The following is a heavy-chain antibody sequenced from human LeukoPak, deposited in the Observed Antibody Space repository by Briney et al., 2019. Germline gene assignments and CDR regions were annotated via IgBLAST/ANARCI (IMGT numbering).Heavy chain of an antibody. V-gene: IGHV1-2*02. CDR1: GYTFTGYY. Sequence: EGSLKVSCKASGYTFTGYYMHWVRQAPGQGLEWMGWIITNSGSTNYAQKFQGRVTMTRDTSISTSYMELSRLRSDDTAVYYCARDIVMVTFGFDPWGQGTLVAVRS. CDR2: IITNSGST. J-gene: IGHJ5*02. D-gene: IGHD3-16*01. CDR3: ARDIVMVTFGFDP.